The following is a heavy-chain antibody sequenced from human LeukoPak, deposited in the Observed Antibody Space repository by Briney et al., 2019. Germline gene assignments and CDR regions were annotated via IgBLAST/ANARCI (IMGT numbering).Heavy chain of an antibody. CDR2: ISYDGSNK. V-gene: IGHV3-30*03. CDR3: ARGGWELPLHFDY. Sequence: GGSLRLSCAASGFTFSSYGMHWVRQAPGKGLEWVAVISYDGSNKYYADSVKGRFTISRDNSKNTLYLQMNSLRAEDTAVYYCARGGWELPLHFDYWGQGTLVTVSS. CDR1: GFTFSSYG. D-gene: IGHD1-26*01. J-gene: IGHJ4*02.